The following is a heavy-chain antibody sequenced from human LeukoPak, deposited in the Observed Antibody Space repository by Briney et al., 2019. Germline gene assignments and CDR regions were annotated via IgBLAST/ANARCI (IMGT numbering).Heavy chain of an antibody. CDR2: IYTSGST. D-gene: IGHD6-19*01. Sequence: SETLSLTCNVSGGPIRGYFWSWIRQPAGKGLEWIGRIYTSGSTNYNPSLKSRVTMSVDTSKNQLSLKLSPVTAADTAVYFCARRTSGWSHFDYWGQGTLVTVSS. J-gene: IGHJ4*02. V-gene: IGHV4-4*07. CDR1: GGPIRGYF. CDR3: ARRTSGWSHFDY.